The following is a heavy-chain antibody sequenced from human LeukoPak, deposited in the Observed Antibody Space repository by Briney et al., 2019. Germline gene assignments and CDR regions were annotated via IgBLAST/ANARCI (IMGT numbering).Heavy chain of an antibody. V-gene: IGHV1-8*03. D-gene: IGHD3-22*01. CDR3: ARDKYYDSSGLMDY. CDR2: MNPNSGNT. CDR1: GYTFTSYD. Sequence: ASVKVSCKASGYTFTSYDINWVRQATGQGLEWMGWMNPNSGNTGYAQKFQGRVTITADESTSTAYMELSSLRSEDTAVYYCARDKYYDSSGLMDYWGQGTLVTVSS. J-gene: IGHJ4*02.